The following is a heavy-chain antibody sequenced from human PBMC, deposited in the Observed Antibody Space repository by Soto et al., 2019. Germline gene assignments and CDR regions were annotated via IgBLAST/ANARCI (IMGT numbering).Heavy chain of an antibody. Sequence: PGGSLRLSCTASGFTFGDYAMSWFRQAPGKGLEWAGFIRSKAYGGTTEYAASVKGRFTISRDDSKSIAYLQMNSLKTEDTAVYYCTRLDSGYDFRHRGTFDPWGQGTLVTVSS. CDR3: TRLDSGYDFRHRGTFDP. CDR1: GFTFGDYA. D-gene: IGHD5-12*01. CDR2: IRSKAYGGTT. V-gene: IGHV3-49*03. J-gene: IGHJ5*02.